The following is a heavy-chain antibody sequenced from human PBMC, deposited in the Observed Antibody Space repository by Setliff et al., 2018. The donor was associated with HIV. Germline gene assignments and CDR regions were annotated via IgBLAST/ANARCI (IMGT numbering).Heavy chain of an antibody. Sequence: GSLRLSCAASGFTFSRYWMHWVRQAPGQGLVWVSGINNDTTTTTYEDSVKGRFSISRDNAKNTLYLQMNSLRADDTALYYCAKDNSGGFHGFDIWGQGTMVTVSS. CDR2: INNDTTTT. CDR3: AKDNSGGFHGFDI. CDR1: GFTFSRYW. V-gene: IGHV3-74*01. D-gene: IGHD6-19*01. J-gene: IGHJ3*02.